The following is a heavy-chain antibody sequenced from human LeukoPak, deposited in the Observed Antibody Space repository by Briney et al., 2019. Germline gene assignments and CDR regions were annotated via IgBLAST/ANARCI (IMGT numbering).Heavy chain of an antibody. J-gene: IGHJ6*03. Sequence: GGSLRLSCAASGFTFSDYYMSWIRQAPGKGLEWVSYISSSGSTIYYADCVKGRFTISRDNAKNSLYLQMNSLRAEDTAVYYCARVGDTAMVTNYYYYYMDVWGKGTTVTVSS. D-gene: IGHD5-18*01. CDR2: ISSSGSTI. CDR3: ARVGDTAMVTNYYYYYMDV. CDR1: GFTFSDYY. V-gene: IGHV3-11*04.